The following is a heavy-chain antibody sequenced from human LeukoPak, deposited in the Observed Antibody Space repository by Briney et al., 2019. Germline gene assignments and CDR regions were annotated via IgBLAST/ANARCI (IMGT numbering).Heavy chain of an antibody. Sequence: SETLSLTCTVSGGSISSYYWSWIRQPPGKGLEWIGYIYYSGSTNYNPSPKSRVTISVDTSKNQFSLKLSSVTAADTAVYYCTRGWSSGGVFDIWGLGTMVTVSS. D-gene: IGHD6-19*01. CDR3: TRGWSSGGVFDI. CDR2: IYYSGST. CDR1: GGSISSYY. J-gene: IGHJ3*02. V-gene: IGHV4-59*01.